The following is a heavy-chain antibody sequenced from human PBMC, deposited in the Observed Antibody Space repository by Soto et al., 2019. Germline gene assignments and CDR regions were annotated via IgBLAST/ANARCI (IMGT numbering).Heavy chain of an antibody. CDR1: GYTFTSYG. CDR3: ARDNSVRFLEWLPHGYGMDV. V-gene: IGHV1-18*04. Sequence: ASVKVSCKASGYTFTSYGISWVRQAPGQGLEWMGWISAYNGNTNYAQKLQGRVTMTTDTSTSTAYMELRSLRSDDTAVYYCARDNSVRFLEWLPHGYGMDVWGQGTTVTVSS. CDR2: ISAYNGNT. D-gene: IGHD3-3*01. J-gene: IGHJ6*02.